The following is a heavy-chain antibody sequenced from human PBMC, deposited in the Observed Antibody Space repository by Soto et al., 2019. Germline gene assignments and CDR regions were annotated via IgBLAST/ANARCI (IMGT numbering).Heavy chain of an antibody. CDR2: VNAENGNT. Sequence: ASVKVSCKASGYTFTTYAIHWVRQAPGQRLGWMGWVNAENGNTKYSQKFQGRVTITVDTSASTAYMEMSSLRSEDTAVYYCARDIFGLLTLGVSDFWGQGTLVTVSS. D-gene: IGHD3-10*02. CDR3: ARDIFGLLTLGVSDF. J-gene: IGHJ4*02. CDR1: GYTFTTYA. V-gene: IGHV1-3*01.